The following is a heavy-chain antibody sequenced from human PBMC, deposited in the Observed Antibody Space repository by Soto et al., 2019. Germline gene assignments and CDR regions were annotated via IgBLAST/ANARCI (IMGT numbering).Heavy chain of an antibody. CDR3: ARDSQIYGAGAFDI. D-gene: IGHD2-2*02. V-gene: IGHV4-4*02. CDR1: SGSISSSNW. Sequence: QVQLQESGPGLVKPSGTLSLTCAVSSGSISSSNWWSWVRQPPGKGLEWIGEIYHSGSTNYNPSLKSRVTISVDKSKNHFSLNLSSVTAADTAAYYCARDSQIYGAGAFDIWGQGTMVTVSS. J-gene: IGHJ3*02. CDR2: IYHSGST.